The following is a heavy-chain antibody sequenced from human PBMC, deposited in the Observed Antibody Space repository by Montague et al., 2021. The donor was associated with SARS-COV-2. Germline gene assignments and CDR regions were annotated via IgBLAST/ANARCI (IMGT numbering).Heavy chain of an antibody. CDR1: GDSIRSSSYY. D-gene: IGHD6-19*01. CDR2: IYYDGST. Sequence: SETLSLTCTVAGDSIRSSSYYWGWIRQPPGRGLEWIGSIYYDGSTYYNPSFKSRVTISVDTPKTQFSLRLSSVTAADTAVYSCARHVHPAFGSGAFDYWGQGTLVTVSS. CDR3: ARHVHPAFGSGAFDY. J-gene: IGHJ4*02. V-gene: IGHV4-39*01.